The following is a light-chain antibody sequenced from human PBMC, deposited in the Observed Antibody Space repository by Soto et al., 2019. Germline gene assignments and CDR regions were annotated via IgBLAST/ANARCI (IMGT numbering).Light chain of an antibody. V-gene: IGLV1-51*01. CDR1: YSNIGNNF. CDR3: AAWDYTLVSML. CDR2: DNN. J-gene: IGLJ2*01. Sequence: QAVVTQPPSVSAAPGQTVTISCSGNYSNIGNNFVSWYQQLPGAAPRLLIHDNNKRPSGIPDRFSGAKSGTSATLGITGLQTGDEADYYCAAWDYTLVSMLFGGGTKVTVL.